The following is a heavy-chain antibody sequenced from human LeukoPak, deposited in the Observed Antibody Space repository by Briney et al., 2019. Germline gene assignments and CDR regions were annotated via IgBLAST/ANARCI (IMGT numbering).Heavy chain of an antibody. CDR1: GYTFTSYG. Sequence: ASVKVSCKASGYTFTSYGISWVRQAPGQGLEWMGWISAYNGNTNYAQKLQGRATMTTDTSTSTAYMELRSLRSDDTAVYYCARDWWELLESGGTGGDFDYWGQGTLVTVSS. CDR2: ISAYNGNT. J-gene: IGHJ4*02. CDR3: ARDWWELLESGGTGGDFDY. D-gene: IGHD1-26*01. V-gene: IGHV1-18*01.